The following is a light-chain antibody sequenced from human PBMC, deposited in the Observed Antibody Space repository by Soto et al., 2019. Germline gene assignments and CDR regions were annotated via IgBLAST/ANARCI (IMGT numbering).Light chain of an antibody. J-gene: IGLJ1*01. Sequence: QSVLTQPPSASGTPGQRVTIPCSGSGSNSGSNAVNWYQQLPATAPKLLIYTNNQRPSGVPHRSSVSKSATSGSLAISGLQSEDEADYYCAACDEFLSGYVFGSGSKGTGL. CDR1: GSNSGSNA. CDR2: TNN. V-gene: IGLV1-44*01. CDR3: AACDEFLSGYV.